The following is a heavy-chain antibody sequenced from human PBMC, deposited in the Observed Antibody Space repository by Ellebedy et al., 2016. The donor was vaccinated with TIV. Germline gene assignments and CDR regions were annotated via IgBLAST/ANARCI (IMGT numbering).Heavy chain of an antibody. Sequence: MPSETLSLTCTVSGASISSYYWSWIRQPPGKGLEWIGSIYYSGTTYYNPSLKSRVTISVDTSKNQFSLKLGSVTAADTAVYYCARHGLSGIPAVDYWGQGTLVTVSS. CDR3: ARHGLSGIPAVDY. J-gene: IGHJ4*02. CDR1: GASISSYY. D-gene: IGHD3-10*01. CDR2: IYYSGTT. V-gene: IGHV4-39*01.